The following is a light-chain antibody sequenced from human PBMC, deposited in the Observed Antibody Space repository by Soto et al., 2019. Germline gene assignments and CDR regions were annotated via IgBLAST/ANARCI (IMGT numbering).Light chain of an antibody. CDR1: SSDVGGYNY. Sequence: QAALTQPASVCGSPGQSITISCTGTSSDVGGYNYVSWYQQHPGKAPKLMIYDVSNRPSGVSNRFSGSKSGNTASLTISGLQAEDEADYYCSSYTSSSTARVFGGGTKVTVL. J-gene: IGLJ2*01. CDR3: SSYTSSSTARV. V-gene: IGLV2-14*01. CDR2: DVS.